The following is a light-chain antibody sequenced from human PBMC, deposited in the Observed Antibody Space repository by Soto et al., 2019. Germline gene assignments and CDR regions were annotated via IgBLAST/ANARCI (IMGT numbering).Light chain of an antibody. CDR1: SSNIGSNT. J-gene: IGLJ1*01. V-gene: IGLV1-44*01. Sequence: QSVLTQPPSTSGTPGQRVTISCPGSSSNIGSNTVNWYQQLPGTAPKLLIYRDNQRPSGVPDRFSGSKSGTSASLAISGLQSEDEADYYCAAWDGSLKGYVFGTGTKLTVL. CDR2: RDN. CDR3: AAWDGSLKGYV.